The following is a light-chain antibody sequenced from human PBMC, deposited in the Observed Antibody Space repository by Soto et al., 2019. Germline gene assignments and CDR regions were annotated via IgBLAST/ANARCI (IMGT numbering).Light chain of an antibody. J-gene: IGKJ4*01. V-gene: IGKV1-33*01. Sequence: DIQMTQSPSSLSASVGDRVTITCQASQDISNYLNWYQQKPGKAPKLLIYDASNLETGVPSRFSGSGSWTDFTLTISSRQPEDIATYYCQQYDNLPLTFGGGTKVEL. CDR1: QDISNY. CDR2: DAS. CDR3: QQYDNLPLT.